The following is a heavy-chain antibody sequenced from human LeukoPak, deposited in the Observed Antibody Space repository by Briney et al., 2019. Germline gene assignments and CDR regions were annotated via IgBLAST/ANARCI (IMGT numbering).Heavy chain of an antibody. Sequence: PGGSLRLSCAASGFTFSNYWMHWVRQTPGKGLVRVSRINTDGITTHYADSVKGRFTISRDNAKNTLYVQMNSLRVEDTAVYYCARVESGSCSSTRCRSIDYWGQGTLVTVSS. J-gene: IGHJ4*02. CDR1: GFTFSNYW. CDR2: INTDGITT. D-gene: IGHD2-2*01. V-gene: IGHV3-74*01. CDR3: ARVESGSCSSTRCRSIDY.